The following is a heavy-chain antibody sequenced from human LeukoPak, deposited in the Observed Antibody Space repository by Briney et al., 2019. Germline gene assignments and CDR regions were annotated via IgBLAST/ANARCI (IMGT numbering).Heavy chain of an antibody. V-gene: IGHV1-2*02. CDR1: GYTFTGYY. J-gene: IGHJ5*02. Sequence: ASVKVSCTASGYTFTGYYMHWVRQAPGQGLEWMGWINPNSGGTNYAQKFQGRVTMTRDTSISTAYMELSRLRSDDTAVYYFARDRYCTNGVCYTNWFDRWGQGTLVTVSS. D-gene: IGHD2-8*01. CDR3: ARDRYCTNGVCYTNWFDR. CDR2: INPNSGGT.